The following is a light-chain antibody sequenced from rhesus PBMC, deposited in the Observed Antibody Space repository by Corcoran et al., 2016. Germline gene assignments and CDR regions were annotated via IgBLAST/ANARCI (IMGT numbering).Light chain of an antibody. Sequence: DIQMTQSPSSLSASVGDTVTITCRASKGISSYLAWYQQKPGKAPKLLIYKASTLQSGVTSRFSGSGSGTDFTLTIRRLQPADFATSYCPHHHPTPRTFGLGTKVEI. CDR1: KGISSY. CDR2: KAS. CDR3: PHHHPTPRT. J-gene: IGKJ1*01. V-gene: IGKV1-25*01.